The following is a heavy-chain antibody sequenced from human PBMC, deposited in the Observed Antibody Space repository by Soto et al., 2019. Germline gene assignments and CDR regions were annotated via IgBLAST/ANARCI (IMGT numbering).Heavy chain of an antibody. V-gene: IGHV4-39*07. CDR3: ARYRFSGSRWSKFDY. D-gene: IGHD6-13*01. Sequence: SETLSLTCTVSTDSSSFTNSYWGWIRQPPGKGLQWIGNIYHTGSTYYSPSLKSRVVISLDTSRNQFSLRLTSVTAADTAVYFCARYRFSGSRWSKFDYWGQGTLVTVSS. CDR2: IYHTGST. CDR1: TDSSSFTNSY. J-gene: IGHJ4*02.